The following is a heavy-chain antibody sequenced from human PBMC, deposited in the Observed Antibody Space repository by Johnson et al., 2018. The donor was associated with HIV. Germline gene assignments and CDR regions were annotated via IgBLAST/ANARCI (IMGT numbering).Heavy chain of an antibody. CDR3: ARSSSSGAFDI. D-gene: IGHD6-6*01. V-gene: IGHV3-30*02. Sequence: QVQLVESGGGVVQPGGSLRLSCAASGFTFSSYGMHWVRQAPGKGLEWVAFIRYDGSNKYYVDSVKGRFTISRDNSKNTLSLQMNSLTTEDTAMYYCARSSSSGAFDIWGQGTMVTVSS. CDR2: IRYDGSNK. CDR1: GFTFSSYG. J-gene: IGHJ3*02.